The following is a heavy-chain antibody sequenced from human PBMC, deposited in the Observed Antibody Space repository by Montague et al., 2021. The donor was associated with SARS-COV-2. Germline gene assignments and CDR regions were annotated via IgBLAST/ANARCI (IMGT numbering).Heavy chain of an antibody. CDR1: GGSISSSSYY. D-gene: IGHD4-17*01. V-gene: IGHV4-39*01. CDR2: FYYSAST. J-gene: IGHJ6*02. Sequence: SETLSLTCTVSGGSISSSSYYWGWIRQPPGKGLEWIGSFYYSASTYYNPSLKSRVTISVDTSKNQFSVKLSSVTAADTAVYYCARALPVTTFFYSYYGMDVWGQGTTVTVSS. CDR3: ARALPVTTFFYSYYGMDV.